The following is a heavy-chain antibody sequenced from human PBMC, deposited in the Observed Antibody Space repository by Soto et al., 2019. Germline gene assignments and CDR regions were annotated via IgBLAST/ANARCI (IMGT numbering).Heavy chain of an antibody. V-gene: IGHV3-21*06. CDR3: ARESGDLTSNFDY. CDR1: GFTFTRYS. J-gene: IGHJ4*02. Sequence: EVQLVESGGGLVKPGGSLRLSCAASGFTFTRYSMNWVRQAPGKGLEWDSSISSTTNYIYYGDSMKGRFTISRDNAKNSQYLEMNSLRAEDTAVYYCARESGDLTSNFDYWGQGTLVTVSS. D-gene: IGHD3-10*01. CDR2: ISSTTNYI.